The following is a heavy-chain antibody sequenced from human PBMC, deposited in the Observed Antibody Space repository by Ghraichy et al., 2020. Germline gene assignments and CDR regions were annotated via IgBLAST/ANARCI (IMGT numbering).Heavy chain of an antibody. Sequence: GESLNISCAASGFTFSSYPMSWVRQAPGKGLEWVSSICGSGGPSFYADSVKDRFTVSRDNSKNTLSLQMSSLRAEDTAIYYCAKRLATMTNFDYWGQGTLVTVSS. CDR3: AKRLATMTNFDY. CDR2: ICGSGGPS. CDR1: GFTFSSYP. D-gene: IGHD5-12*01. V-gene: IGHV3-23*01. J-gene: IGHJ4*02.